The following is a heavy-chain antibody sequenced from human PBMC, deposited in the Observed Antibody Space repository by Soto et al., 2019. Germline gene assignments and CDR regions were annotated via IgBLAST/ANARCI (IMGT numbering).Heavy chain of an antibody. CDR3: ARVLGYCSSTSCYTDNWFDP. D-gene: IGHD2-2*02. CDR1: GYTFTSYG. CDR2: ISAYNGST. J-gene: IGHJ5*02. Sequence: ASVKVSCKASGYTFTSYGISWVRQAPGQGLEWMGWISAYNGSTNYAQKLQGRVTMTTDTSTSTAYMELRSLRSDDTAVYYCARVLGYCSSTSCYTDNWFDPWGQGTLVTVSS. V-gene: IGHV1-18*04.